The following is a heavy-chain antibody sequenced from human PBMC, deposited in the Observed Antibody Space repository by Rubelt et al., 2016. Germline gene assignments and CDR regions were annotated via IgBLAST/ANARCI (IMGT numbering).Heavy chain of an antibody. V-gene: IGHV3-11*01. CDR2: ISSSGSTI. CDR3: ARVPKYSSSWYHDY. CDR1: GFTFSDYY. D-gene: IGHD6-13*01. Sequence: GKPGGSLRLSCAASGFTFSDYYMSWIRQAPGKGLEWVSYISSSGSTIYYADSVKGRFTISRDNAKNSLYLQMNSLRAEDTAVYYCARVPKYSSSWYHDYWGQGTLVTVSS. J-gene: IGHJ4*02.